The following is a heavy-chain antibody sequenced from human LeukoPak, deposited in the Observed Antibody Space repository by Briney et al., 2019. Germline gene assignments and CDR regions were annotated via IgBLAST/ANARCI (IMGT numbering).Heavy chain of an antibody. CDR2: FYYSGST. J-gene: IGHJ4*02. Sequence: SETLSLTCTVSGGSISSSSYYWGWIRQPPGKGREGIGSFYYSGSTYYNPALRSRVILCVDTSRNQFCLKMNFVTAAHTAVYYCARGNAYDILTGPTGPFDYWGQGALVTVSS. V-gene: IGHV4-39*07. CDR3: ARGNAYDILTGPTGPFDY. D-gene: IGHD3-9*01. CDR1: GGSISSSSYY.